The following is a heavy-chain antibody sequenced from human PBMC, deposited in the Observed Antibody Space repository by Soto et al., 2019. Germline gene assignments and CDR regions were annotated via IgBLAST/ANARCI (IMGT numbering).Heavy chain of an antibody. V-gene: IGHV1-18*01. D-gene: IGHD2-15*01. J-gene: IGHJ4*01. Sequence: QVQLVQSGAEVKKPGASVKVSCKASGYTFPTFGVSWVRQSPGQGLEWMGWISAYNGFTNYAQNRQGRVTMTKDTPKSIAFLELRSLRSDDSAVYYCAEEGSVVTDTVGGVPGSDYWGPGTLVPVSP. CDR3: AEEGSVVTDTVGGVPGSDY. CDR1: GYTFPTFG. CDR2: ISAYNGFT.